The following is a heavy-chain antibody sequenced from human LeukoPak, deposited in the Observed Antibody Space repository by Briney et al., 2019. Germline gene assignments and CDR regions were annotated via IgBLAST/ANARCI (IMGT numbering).Heavy chain of an antibody. CDR2: IYTSGST. D-gene: IGHD3-22*01. CDR3: AREGYYYDSSGYYYVDY. CDR1: GGSISTYY. Sequence: SETLSLTCTVSGGSISTYYWSWIRQPAGKGLEWIGRIYTSGSTNYNPSLKSRVTMSVDTSKNQFSLKLSSVTAADTAVYYCAREGYYYDSSGYYYVDYWGQGTLVTVSS. J-gene: IGHJ4*02. V-gene: IGHV4-4*07.